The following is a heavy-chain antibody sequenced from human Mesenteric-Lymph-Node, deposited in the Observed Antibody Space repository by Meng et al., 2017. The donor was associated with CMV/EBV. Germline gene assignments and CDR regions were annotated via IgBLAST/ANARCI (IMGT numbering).Heavy chain of an antibody. CDR3: AKGQWLAPYNLDY. CDR1: GFTFSSYA. V-gene: IGHV3-23*03. D-gene: IGHD6-19*01. Sequence: GESLKISCAASGFTFSSYAMSWVRQAPGKGLEWVSVIYSGGSSTYYADSVKGRFTISRDKSKNTLYLQMNSLRAEDTAVYYCAKGQWLAPYNLDYWGQGTPVTVSS. J-gene: IGHJ4*02. CDR2: IYSGGSST.